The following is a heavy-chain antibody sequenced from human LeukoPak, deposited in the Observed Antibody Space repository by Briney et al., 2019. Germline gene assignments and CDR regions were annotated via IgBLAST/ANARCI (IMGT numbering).Heavy chain of an antibody. CDR1: GFTFSSYW. V-gene: IGHV3-53*01. CDR3: ARDGSSGYYYAYFDY. J-gene: IGHJ4*02. Sequence: PGGSLRLSCAASGFTFSSYWMSWVRQAPGKGLEWVSVIYSGGSTYYADSVKGRFTISRDNSKNTLFLQMNSLRAEDTAVYYCARDGSSGYYYAYFDYWGQGTLVTVSS. CDR2: IYSGGST. D-gene: IGHD3-22*01.